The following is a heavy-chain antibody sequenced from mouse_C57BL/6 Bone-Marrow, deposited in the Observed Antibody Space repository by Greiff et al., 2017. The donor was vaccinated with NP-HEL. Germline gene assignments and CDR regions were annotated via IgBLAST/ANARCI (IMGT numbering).Heavy chain of an antibody. CDR3: ARADYYYPGYFDY. V-gene: IGHV1-72*01. J-gene: IGHJ2*01. Sequence: QQSCKASGYTFTSYWMHWVKQRPGRGLEWIGRIDPNSGGTKYNEKFKSKATLTVDKPSSTAYMQLSSLTSEDSAVYYCARADYYYPGYFDYWGQGTTLTVSS. CDR2: IDPNSGGT. CDR1: GYTFTSYW. D-gene: IGHD1-1*01.